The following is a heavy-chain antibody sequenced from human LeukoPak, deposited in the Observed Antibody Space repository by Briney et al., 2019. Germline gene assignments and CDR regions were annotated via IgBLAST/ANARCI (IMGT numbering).Heavy chain of an antibody. CDR2: ISAYNGNT. CDR3: ARDTPIQFSSSSHYYYGMDV. D-gene: IGHD6-6*01. J-gene: IGHJ6*02. V-gene: IGHV1-18*01. CDR1: GYTFTSYG. Sequence: ASVKVSCKASGYTFTSYGFSWVRQAPGQGLEWMGWISAYNGNTNYAQKLQGRVTMTTDTSTSTAYMELRSLRSDDTAVYYCARDTPIQFSSSSHYYYGMDVWGQGTTVTVSS.